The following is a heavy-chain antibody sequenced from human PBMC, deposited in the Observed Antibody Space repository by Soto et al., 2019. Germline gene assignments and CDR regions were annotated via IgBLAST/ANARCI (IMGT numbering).Heavy chain of an antibody. CDR2: IEGDGSEK. CDR1: GFMFSNYF. CDR3: TGGSGWSSDF. J-gene: IGHJ4*02. D-gene: IGHD6-19*01. V-gene: IGHV3-7*03. Sequence: EVQLVESGGGLVQPGGSLTLSCVASGFMFSNYFMTWVRQAPGKGLEWVANIEGDGSEKNYADSVKGRFTISRNNAKNSLYLQMNSLRAEDTAVYYCTGGSGWSSDFWGQGTHVAVSS.